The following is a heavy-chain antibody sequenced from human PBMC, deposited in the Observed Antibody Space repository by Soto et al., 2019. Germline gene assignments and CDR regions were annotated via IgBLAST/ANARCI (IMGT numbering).Heavy chain of an antibody. CDR2: IYYSGST. Sequence: QLQLQESGPGLVKPSETLSLTCTVSGGSISSSSYYWGWIRQPSGKGLEWIGSIYYSGSTYYNPSLKSRVXIXXDTSKNQFSLKLSSVTAADTAVYYCASSYGDYVSYWGQGTLVTVSS. D-gene: IGHD4-17*01. J-gene: IGHJ4*02. V-gene: IGHV4-39*01. CDR3: ASSYGDYVSY. CDR1: GGSISSSSYY.